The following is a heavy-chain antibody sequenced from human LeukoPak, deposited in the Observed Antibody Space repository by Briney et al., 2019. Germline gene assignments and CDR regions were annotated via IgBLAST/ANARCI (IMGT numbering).Heavy chain of an antibody. CDR2: IRQDGSEK. D-gene: IGHD2-15*01. Sequence: GGSLRLSCAASGFTFSDYWMTLVRQAPGKGLEWVANIRQDGSEKYHVDSVKGRFTISRDNAKNSVYLQMNSLRAEDTAVYYCARISCSRSSCYGVYDYWGQGSLVTVSS. V-gene: IGHV3-7*01. CDR1: GFTFSDYW. CDR3: ARISCSRSSCYGVYDY. J-gene: IGHJ4*02.